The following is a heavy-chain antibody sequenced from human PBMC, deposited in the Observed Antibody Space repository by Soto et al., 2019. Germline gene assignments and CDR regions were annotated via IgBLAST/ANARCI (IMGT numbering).Heavy chain of an antibody. CDR2: IKSKTDGGTT. CDR1: GFTFSNAW. J-gene: IGHJ3*02. Sequence: EVQLVESGGGLVKPGGSLRLSCAASGFTFSNAWMSWVRQAPGKGLEWVGRIKSKTDGGTTDYAEHVKGRLTISRDDSKNTLYLQMNSLKTEDTAVYYCTTLYYDILTGYTDAFDIWGKGTMVTVSS. CDR3: TTLYYDILTGYTDAFDI. D-gene: IGHD3-9*01. V-gene: IGHV3-15*01.